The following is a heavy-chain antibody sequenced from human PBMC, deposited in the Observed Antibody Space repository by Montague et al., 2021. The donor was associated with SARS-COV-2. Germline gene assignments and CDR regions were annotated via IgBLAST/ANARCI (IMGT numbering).Heavy chain of an antibody. V-gene: IGHV4-39*01. CDR1: GGSISSSSYY. CDR2: IYYSGST. CDR3: ARRGDSGYDYGLLVDY. Sequence: SETLSLTCTVSGGSISSSSYYWGWIRQPPGKGLEWIGSIYYSGSTXYNPSVESRVTISVDTSKNQFSLKLSSVTAADTAVYYCARRGDSGYDYGLLVDYWGQGTLVTVSS. D-gene: IGHD5-12*01. J-gene: IGHJ4*02.